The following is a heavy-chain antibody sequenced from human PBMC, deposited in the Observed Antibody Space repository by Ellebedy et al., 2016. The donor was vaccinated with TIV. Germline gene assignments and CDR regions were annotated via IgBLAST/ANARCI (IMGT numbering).Heavy chain of an antibody. Sequence: MPSETLSLTCTVSGGSISNSDYYRNWIRQPPGKGLEWLGSIYYSGSAYYHPSLKSRVTISVDTSKNQFSLKLRSVTAADTAVYYCAREAVAGEWFDPWGQGTLVTVSS. J-gene: IGHJ5*02. D-gene: IGHD6-19*01. CDR2: IYYSGSA. V-gene: IGHV4-39*07. CDR3: AREAVAGEWFDP. CDR1: GGSISNSDYY.